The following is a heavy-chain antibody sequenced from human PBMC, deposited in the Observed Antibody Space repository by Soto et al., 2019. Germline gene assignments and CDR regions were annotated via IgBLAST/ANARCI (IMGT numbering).Heavy chain of an antibody. CDR2: ISSSSRHT. J-gene: IGHJ6*02. CDR1: GFNFRDYY. V-gene: IGHV3-11*06. CDR3: ATVIVVIPPADDEINYYHNPMDV. Sequence: QVQLVESGGGLVKPGGSLRLSCAASGFNFRDYYMTWIRQAPGKGLELVSYISSSSRHTNYADSVKGRVTISRYNARHWLFLPMNSPRADDSALYYSATVIVVIPPADDEINYYHNPMDVWCQGTTVTVAS. D-gene: IGHD2-2*01.